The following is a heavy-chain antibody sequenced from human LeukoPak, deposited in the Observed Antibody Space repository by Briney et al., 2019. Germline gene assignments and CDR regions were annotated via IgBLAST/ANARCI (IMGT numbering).Heavy chain of an antibody. CDR2: IRSSSSII. D-gene: IGHD4-11*01. CDR1: GFTFNTYS. Sequence: GGSLRLSCAASGFTFNTYSMSWVRQAPGKGLEWISYIRSSSSIIYYADSVKGRFTVSRDNAKNSLFLQMNSLRDEDTAVYYCARSAPLTTISLFDYWGPGTLVTVSS. V-gene: IGHV3-48*02. CDR3: ARSAPLTTISLFDY. J-gene: IGHJ4*02.